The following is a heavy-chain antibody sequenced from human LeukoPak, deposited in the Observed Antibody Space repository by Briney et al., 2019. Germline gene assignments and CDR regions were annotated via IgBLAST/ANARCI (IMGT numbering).Heavy chain of an antibody. V-gene: IGHV3-53*01. CDR1: GFIVSSNY. J-gene: IGHJ6*03. CDR3: ARVHSSGSSYYMDV. Sequence: GGSLRLSCAASGFIVSSNYMSWVRQAPGKGLEWVSVIYDGDSTYYADSVKGRFTISRDNSKNTLFLQMNSLGAEDTAVYYCARVHSSGSSYYMDVWGKGTTVTVSS. CDR2: IYDGDST. D-gene: IGHD3-10*01.